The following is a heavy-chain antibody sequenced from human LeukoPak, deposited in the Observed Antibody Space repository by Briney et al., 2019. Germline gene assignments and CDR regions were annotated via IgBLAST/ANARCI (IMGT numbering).Heavy chain of an antibody. CDR1: GFTFSSYG. CDR2: ISYDGSNK. D-gene: IGHD3-9*01. J-gene: IGHJ5*02. V-gene: IGHV3-30*18. Sequence: GGSLRLSCAASGFTFSSYGMHWVRQTPGKGLKWVAVISYDGSNKYYADSVKGRFTISRDNSKNTLYLQMNSLRAEDTAVYYCAKGDFDWLTPNWFDPWGQGTLVTVSS. CDR3: AKGDFDWLTPNWFDP.